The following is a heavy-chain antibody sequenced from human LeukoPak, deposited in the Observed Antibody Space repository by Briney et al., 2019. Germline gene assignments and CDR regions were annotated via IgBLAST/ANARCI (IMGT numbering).Heavy chain of an antibody. J-gene: IGHJ4*02. CDR2: INTDGTGT. Sequence: PGGSLRLSCAASGFTFSSYWMHWVRQAPGKGLVWVSHINTDGTGTNYADSVRGRFTISRDDSKNTVYLQMNSLRAEDTAFYYCAKNTILVATENWGQGTLVTVSS. CDR3: AKNTILVATEN. V-gene: IGHV3-74*01. CDR1: GFTFSSYW. D-gene: IGHD5-12*01.